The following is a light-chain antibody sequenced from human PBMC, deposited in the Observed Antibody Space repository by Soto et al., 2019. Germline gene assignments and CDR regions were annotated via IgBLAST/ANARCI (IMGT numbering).Light chain of an antibody. CDR1: QSVSSN. J-gene: IGKJ3*01. Sequence: EIVMTQSPATLSVSPGERATLSCRASQSVSSNLAWYQQKPGQAPRLLIYGASTRATGIPARFSGSGSGTEFTLTISSLQSEDFAVYYCQQYNNWPLLFGRGTKVDIK. CDR3: QQYNNWPLL. V-gene: IGKV3-15*01. CDR2: GAS.